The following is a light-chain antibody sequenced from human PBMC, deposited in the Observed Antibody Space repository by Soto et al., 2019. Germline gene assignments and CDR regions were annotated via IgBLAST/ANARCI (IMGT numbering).Light chain of an antibody. CDR2: DAS. Sequence: EIVLTQSPGTLSLSPGERATLSCRASQSVSSIYLAWYQQKPGQAPRLLIYDASNRATGIPDRFSGSGSGTDFTLTISRLEPEDFAVYYCQQYGSSPLTFGGGTKVELK. CDR1: QSVSSIY. J-gene: IGKJ4*01. V-gene: IGKV3-20*01. CDR3: QQYGSSPLT.